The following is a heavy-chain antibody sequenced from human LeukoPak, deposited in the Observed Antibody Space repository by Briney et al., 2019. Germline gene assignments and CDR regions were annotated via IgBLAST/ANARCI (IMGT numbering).Heavy chain of an antibody. V-gene: IGHV3-23*01. J-gene: IGHJ4*02. CDR2: ISGSGDRT. D-gene: IGHD3-10*01. CDR1: GFTFSSSA. CDR3: AKGYYGSGSYGWFDY. Sequence: GGSLRLSCAASGFTFSSSAMSWVRQAPGKGQEWVSTISGSGDRTYYADPVKGRFTISRDNSKNTLFLHMTSLRAEDTAVYSCAKGYYGSGSYGWFDYWGQGTLVTVSS.